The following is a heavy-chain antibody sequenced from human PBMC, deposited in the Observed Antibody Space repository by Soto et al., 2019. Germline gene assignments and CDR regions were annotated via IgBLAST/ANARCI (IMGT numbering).Heavy chain of an antibody. V-gene: IGHV3-7*04. CDR3: ARDGYGGYLDS. Sequence: EVRLVESGGGWVQPGGSLRLSCVASGFTFSREWLSWVRQAPGKGLEWVANINEDGSGRYYVESVEGRFAISRDNAKNSLYLQMNSLIADDTAFYYCARDGYGGYLDSWGQGTLVSVSP. J-gene: IGHJ4*02. D-gene: IGHD1-26*01. CDR1: GFTFSREW. CDR2: INEDGSGR.